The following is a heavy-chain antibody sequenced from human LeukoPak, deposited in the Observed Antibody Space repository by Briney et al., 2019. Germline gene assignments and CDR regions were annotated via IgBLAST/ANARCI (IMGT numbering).Heavy chain of an antibody. Sequence: SVKVSCKASGGTFSSNAISWVRQAPGQGLEWMGGIIPIFGTANYAQKFQGRVTITAGESTSTAYMELSSLRSEDTAVYYCARPTTAGDSSGYLYYFDYWGQGTLVTVSS. CDR1: GGTFSSNA. CDR2: IIPIFGTA. J-gene: IGHJ4*02. CDR3: ARPTTAGDSSGYLYYFDY. V-gene: IGHV1-69*01. D-gene: IGHD3-22*01.